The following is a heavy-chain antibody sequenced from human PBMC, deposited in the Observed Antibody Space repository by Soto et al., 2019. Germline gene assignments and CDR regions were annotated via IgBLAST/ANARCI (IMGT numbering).Heavy chain of an antibody. CDR2: IYSSGST. Sequence: SETLSLTCTVSGGSISSYYWSWVRQPAGKGLEWIGRIYSSGSTNYNPSLKSRVTMSVDTSKNRFSLNLSSVTAADTAMYYCARGGGSSGDFDYWGQGTLVTVSS. V-gene: IGHV4-4*07. D-gene: IGHD3-22*01. J-gene: IGHJ4*02. CDR3: ARGGGSSGDFDY. CDR1: GGSISSYY.